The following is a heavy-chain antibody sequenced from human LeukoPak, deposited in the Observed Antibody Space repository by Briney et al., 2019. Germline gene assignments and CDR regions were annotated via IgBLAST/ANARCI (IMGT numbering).Heavy chain of an antibody. V-gene: IGHV3-23*01. CDR3: AKTNYDILTGYQDDAFDI. CDR2: ISGSGGST. CDR1: GFTFSSYA. Sequence: GGSLRLSCAASGFTFSSYAMSWVRQAPGKGLEWVSAISGSGGSTYYADSVKGRFTISRDNSKNTLYLQMNSLRAEDTAVYYCAKTNYDILTGYQDDAFDIWGQGTMVTVSS. J-gene: IGHJ3*02. D-gene: IGHD3-9*01.